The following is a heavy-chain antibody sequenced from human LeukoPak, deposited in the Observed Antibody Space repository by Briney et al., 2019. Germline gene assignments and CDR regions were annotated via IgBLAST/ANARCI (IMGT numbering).Heavy chain of an antibody. Sequence: GGSLRLSCAASGFTFSNVWMNWVRQAPGKGLECVGRIYSKANGATTEYAAPVKGRFIISRDDSTNMLYLQMNSLKTEDTAVYYCAMGSNRYDGSDLDYWGQGTLVTVSS. CDR3: AMGSNRYDGSDLDY. CDR2: IYSKANGATT. D-gene: IGHD3-22*01. V-gene: IGHV3-15*01. CDR1: GFTFSNVW. J-gene: IGHJ4*02.